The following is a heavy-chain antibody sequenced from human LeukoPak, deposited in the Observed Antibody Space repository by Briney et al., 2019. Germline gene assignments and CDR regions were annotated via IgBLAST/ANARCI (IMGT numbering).Heavy chain of an antibody. CDR1: GFTFSSYG. CDR2: ISYDGSNK. V-gene: IGHV3-30*18. CDR3: AKYSSGWYAVDY. J-gene: IGHJ4*02. Sequence: GGSLRHSCAASGFTFSSYGMHWVRQAPGKGLEWVAVISYDGSNKYYADSVKGRFTISRDNSKNTLYLQMNSLRAEDTAVYYCAKYSSGWYAVDYWGQGTLVTVSS. D-gene: IGHD6-19*01.